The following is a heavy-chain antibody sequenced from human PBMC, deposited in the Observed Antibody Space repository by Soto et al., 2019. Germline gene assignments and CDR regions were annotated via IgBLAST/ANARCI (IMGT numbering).Heavy chain of an antibody. V-gene: IGHV3-30-3*01. CDR1: GFPFTSYA. D-gene: IGHD3-10*01. Sequence: QVLLVESGGGVVQPGTSLTLSCAASGFPFTSYAMHWVRQTPEKGLQWLTIISSDGSTIHYVDSVKGRFTISRDNSKNTVYLQMNSVRADDTAVYYCARGTGSGSFLIDYWGQGTLVTVSS. J-gene: IGHJ4*02. CDR2: ISSDGSTI. CDR3: ARGTGSGSFLIDY.